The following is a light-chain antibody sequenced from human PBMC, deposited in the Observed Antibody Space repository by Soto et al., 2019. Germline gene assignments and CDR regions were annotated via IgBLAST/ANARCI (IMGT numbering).Light chain of an antibody. CDR2: GAS. J-gene: IGKJ1*01. CDR3: QKLNAYPPWT. Sequence: QLTQSQSSLSASVGDRVTITCRASQGISSNLAWYQQKPGRAPKLLIFGASTLQSGVPSRFSGSGSGTDFTLTISSRQPEDFATYFCQKLNAYPPWTFGQGTKVEIK. CDR1: QGISSN. V-gene: IGKV1-9*01.